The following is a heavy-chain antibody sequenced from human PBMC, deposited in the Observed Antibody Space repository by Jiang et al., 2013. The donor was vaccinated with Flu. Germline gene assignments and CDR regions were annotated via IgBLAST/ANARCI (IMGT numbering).Heavy chain of an antibody. CDR3: ARCFYDYGEGSYWYFDL. V-gene: IGHV5-51*01. CDR2: IYPGDSDT. CDR1: GYSFTSYW. D-gene: IGHD4-17*01. J-gene: IGHJ2*01. Sequence: GAEVKKPGESLKISCKGSGYSFTSYWIGWVRQMPGKGLEWMGIIYPGDSDTRYSPSFQGQVTISADKSISTAYLQWSSLKASDTAMYYCARCFYDYGEGSYWYFDLWGRGTLVTVSS.